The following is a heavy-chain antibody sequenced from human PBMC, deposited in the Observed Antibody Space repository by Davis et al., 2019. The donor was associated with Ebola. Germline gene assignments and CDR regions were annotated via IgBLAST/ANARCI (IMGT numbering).Heavy chain of an antibody. V-gene: IGHV3-30*04. CDR2: ISSDGRDI. Sequence: PGGSLRLSCVASGFAFNDYAMHWVRQAPGKGLDWVTVISSDGRDIYYADSVKGRFTISRDNFRKTVYLQMSSLRPKDTAIYYCARAYVETSMPYSYWGPGTLVTVSS. D-gene: IGHD5-18*01. J-gene: IGHJ4*02. CDR3: ARAYVETSMPYSY. CDR1: GFAFNDYA.